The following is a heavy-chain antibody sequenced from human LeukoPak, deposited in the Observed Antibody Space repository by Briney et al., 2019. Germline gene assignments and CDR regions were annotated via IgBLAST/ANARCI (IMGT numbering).Heavy chain of an antibody. V-gene: IGHV3-48*03. CDR1: GFTFSSYE. Sequence: PGGSLRLSCAASGFTFSSYEMNWVRQAPGKGLEWVSYISSSGSTIYYADSVKGRFTISRDNAKNSLYLQMNSLRAEDTAVYYCARDGALGPYSYRYFDYWGQGTLVTVSS. CDR3: ARDGALGPYSYRYFDY. J-gene: IGHJ4*02. D-gene: IGHD5-18*01. CDR2: ISSSGSTI.